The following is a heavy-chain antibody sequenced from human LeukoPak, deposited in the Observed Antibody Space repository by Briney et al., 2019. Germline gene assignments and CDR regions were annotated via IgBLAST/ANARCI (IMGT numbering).Heavy chain of an antibody. CDR1: GGSISSSSYY. CDR2: IYYSGST. CDR3: ARRHCSSTSCPDAFDI. Sequence: PSETLSLTCTVSGGSISSSSYYWGWIRQPPGKGLEWIGSIYYSGSTYYNPSLKSRVTISVDTSKNQFSLKLSSVTAADTAVYYCARRHCSSTSCPDAFDIWGQGTMVTVSS. J-gene: IGHJ3*02. D-gene: IGHD2-2*01. V-gene: IGHV4-39*01.